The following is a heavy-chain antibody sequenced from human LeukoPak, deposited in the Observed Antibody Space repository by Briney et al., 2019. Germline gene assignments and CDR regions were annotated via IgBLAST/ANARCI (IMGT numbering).Heavy chain of an antibody. D-gene: IGHD6-6*01. CDR3: ARHRAYSSSSPFDY. CDR1: AGSISSLY. V-gene: IGHV4-59*08. Sequence: PSETLSLTCSVSAGSISSLYWSWIRQPPGKGLEWIGYIYYTGSTNYNPSLKSRVTMFVDMSKNQFSLRLSSVTTADTAVYYCARHRAYSSSSPFDYWGQGTLATVSS. CDR2: IYYTGST. J-gene: IGHJ4*02.